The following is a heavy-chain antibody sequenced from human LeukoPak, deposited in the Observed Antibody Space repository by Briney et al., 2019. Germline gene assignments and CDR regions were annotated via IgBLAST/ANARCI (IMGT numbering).Heavy chain of an antibody. CDR1: GFTFSSYV. J-gene: IGHJ4*02. Sequence: GGSLRLSCAASGFTFSSYVMTWVRQAPGKGLGWVSTISGSGGSTYSADSVKGRFTISRDNSKNTLYLQMNNVRAEDTAVYYCVRTIGFGDYWGQGTLVIVSS. D-gene: IGHD3-16*01. CDR2: ISGSGGST. V-gene: IGHV3-23*01. CDR3: VRTIGFGDY.